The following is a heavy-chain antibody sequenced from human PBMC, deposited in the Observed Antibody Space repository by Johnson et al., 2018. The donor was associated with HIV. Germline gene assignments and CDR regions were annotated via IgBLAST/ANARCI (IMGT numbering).Heavy chain of an antibody. D-gene: IGHD3-3*01. V-gene: IGHV3-30*04. CDR2: ISYNASNQ. J-gene: IGHJ3*02. Sequence: VQLVESGGVVVQPGRSLRLSCAASGFTFSNYDMHWVRQAPGKGLEWVAVISYNASNQYYTDSVKGRFTISRDNSNNTMYLQMKSLRAEDTAMYFCARDYTPYYDFWSGNGVVFDIWGQGTMVTVSS. CDR1: GFTFSNYD. CDR3: ARDYTPYYDFWSGNGVVFDI.